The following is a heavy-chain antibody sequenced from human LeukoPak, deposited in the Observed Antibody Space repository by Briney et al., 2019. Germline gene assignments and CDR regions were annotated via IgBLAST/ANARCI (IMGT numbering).Heavy chain of an antibody. CDR1: GGSISSSSYY. CDR2: IYYSGST. Sequence: PSETLSLTCTVSGGSISSSSYYWDWIRQPPGKGLEWIGSIYYSGSTYYSPSLKSRVTISVDTSTNQFSLKLSSVTAADAAVYYCARDENYYGSSGFADSWGQGTLVTVSS. CDR3: ARDENYYGSSGFADS. D-gene: IGHD3-22*01. V-gene: IGHV4-39*07. J-gene: IGHJ4*02.